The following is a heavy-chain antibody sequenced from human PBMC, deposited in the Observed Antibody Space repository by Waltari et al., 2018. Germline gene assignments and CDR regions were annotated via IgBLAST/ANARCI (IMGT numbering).Heavy chain of an antibody. CDR2: IYYIGST. J-gene: IGHJ4*02. Sequence: QVQLQESGPGLVKPSQTLSLTCTVSGGSISSGAYYWIWIRHHPGKGLEWIGYIYYIGSTYYNPSLESRITISLDTSKNQFSLKLSSVTAADTAVYYCARGVLGDLSPYFDYWGQGILVTVSS. V-gene: IGHV4-31*03. D-gene: IGHD3-16*02. CDR1: GGSISSGAYY. CDR3: ARGVLGDLSPYFDY.